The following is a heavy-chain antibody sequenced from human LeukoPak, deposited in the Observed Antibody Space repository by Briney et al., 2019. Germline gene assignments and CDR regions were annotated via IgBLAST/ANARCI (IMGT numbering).Heavy chain of an antibody. J-gene: IGHJ4*02. V-gene: IGHV4-34*01. D-gene: IGHD2-2*01. Sequence: SETLSLTCAVYGWSFNDYYWNWIRQPPGKGLEWIGSIYYSGSTYYNPSLKSRVTISVDTSKNQFSLKLSSVTAADTAVYYCARPQGYQLLDFEYWGQGTLVTVSS. CDR2: IYYSGST. CDR3: ARPQGYQLLDFEY. CDR1: GWSFNDYY.